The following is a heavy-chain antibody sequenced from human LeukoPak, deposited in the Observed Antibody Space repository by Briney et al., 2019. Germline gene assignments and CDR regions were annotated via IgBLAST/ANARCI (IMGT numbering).Heavy chain of an antibody. D-gene: IGHD3-9*01. CDR1: GYTFTSYY. CDR2: INPSGGST. J-gene: IGHJ6*02. Sequence: ASVKVSCKASGYTFTSYYMHWVRQAPGQGLEWMGIINPSGGSTSYAQKFQGRVTITADESTSTAYMELSSLRSEDTAVYYCARGGYDILTGSYYYYGMDVWGQGTTVTVSS. V-gene: IGHV1-46*01. CDR3: ARGGYDILTGSYYYYGMDV.